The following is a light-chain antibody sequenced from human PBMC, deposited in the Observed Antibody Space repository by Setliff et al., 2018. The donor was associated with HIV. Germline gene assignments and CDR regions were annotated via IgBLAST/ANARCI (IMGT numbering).Light chain of an antibody. Sequence: SVLTQPRSVSGSPGQSVTISCTGTSNDVGAHNHVSWYQQHPDKAPKLIIYDVTERPSGVPDRFSGSKSGNTASLTISGLQGEDEAAYHCCAHAGRFNWTFGGGTKVTVL. V-gene: IGLV2-11*01. J-gene: IGLJ3*02. CDR1: SNDVGAHNH. CDR2: DVT. CDR3: CAHAGRFNWT.